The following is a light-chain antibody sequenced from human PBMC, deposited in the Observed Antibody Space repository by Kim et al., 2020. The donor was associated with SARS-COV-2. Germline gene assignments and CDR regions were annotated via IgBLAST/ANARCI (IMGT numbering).Light chain of an antibody. CDR3: QQYGIAPL. CDR1: PPVTSSY. CDR2: AAY. J-gene: IGKJ4*01. V-gene: IGKV3-20*01. Sequence: LAPGERATLSCRANPPVTSSYLAWYQQRPGQAPRLLIFAAYSRATGIPDRFTGSGSGTDFTLTISRLEPEDFAVYFCQQYGIAPLFGGGTKVEIK.